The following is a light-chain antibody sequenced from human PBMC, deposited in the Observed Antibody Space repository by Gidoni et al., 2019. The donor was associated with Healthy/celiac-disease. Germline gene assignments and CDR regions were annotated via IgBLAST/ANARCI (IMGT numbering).Light chain of an antibody. CDR2: DAS. CDR1: QYISNY. V-gene: IGKV1-33*01. J-gene: IGKJ2*01. Sequence: DIQMTQSPSSLSASVGDRVTITCQASQYISNYLNWYQQKPGKAPKLLIYDASNLETGVPSRFSGSGSGTDFTFTISSLQPEDIATYYCQQYDNLFYTFGQGTKLEIK. CDR3: QQYDNLFYT.